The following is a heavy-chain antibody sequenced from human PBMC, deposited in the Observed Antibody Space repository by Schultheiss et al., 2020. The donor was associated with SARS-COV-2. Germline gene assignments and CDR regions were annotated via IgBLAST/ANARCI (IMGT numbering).Heavy chain of an antibody. Sequence: GGSLRLSCAASGFTFSNAWMSWVRQAPGKGLEWVGRIKSKTDGGTTDYAAPVKGRFTISRDDSKNTLYLQMNSLKTEDTAVYYCASDSSSWYVSFLRVWGQGTTVTVSS. J-gene: IGHJ6*02. CDR3: ASDSSSWYVSFLRV. CDR2: IKSKTDGGTT. D-gene: IGHD6-13*01. V-gene: IGHV3-15*01. CDR1: GFTFSNAW.